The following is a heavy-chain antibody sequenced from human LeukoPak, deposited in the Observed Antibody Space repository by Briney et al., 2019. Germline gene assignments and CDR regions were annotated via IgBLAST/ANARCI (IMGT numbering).Heavy chain of an antibody. D-gene: IGHD3-22*01. CDR2: IYYSGST. Sequence: SETLSLTCTVSGGSISSYYWSWIRQPPGKGLEWIGYIYYSGSTNYNPSPKSRVTISVDTSKNQFSLKLSSVTAADTAVYYCARAVIYPNWFDPWGQGTLVTVSS. J-gene: IGHJ5*02. V-gene: IGHV4-59*01. CDR1: GGSISSYY. CDR3: ARAVIYPNWFDP.